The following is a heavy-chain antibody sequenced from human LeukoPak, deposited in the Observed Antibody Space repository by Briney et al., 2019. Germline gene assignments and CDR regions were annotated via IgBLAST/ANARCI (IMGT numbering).Heavy chain of an antibody. V-gene: IGHV6-1*03. D-gene: IGHD1-26*01. J-gene: IGHJ4*02. CDR1: GDAFSNNSTA. CDR3: TRGPGGFDY. CDR2: TYYRAKWSK. Sequence: SQTLSLTCVISGDAFSNNSTAWNWVSQSPSVVLEWLVGTYYRAKWSKAYAESMDGCITNTPDTFNNQFYMQRTSVTPEDHGVYYCTRGPGGFDYWGQGDLVPVSS.